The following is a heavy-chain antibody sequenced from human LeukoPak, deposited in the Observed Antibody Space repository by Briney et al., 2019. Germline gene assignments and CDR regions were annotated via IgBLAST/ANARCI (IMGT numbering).Heavy chain of an antibody. CDR1: GGSISSSSYY. J-gene: IGHJ4*02. D-gene: IGHD5-24*01. Sequence: SETLSLTCTVSGGSISSSSYYWGWIRQPPGKGLEWIGSIYYSGSTYYNPSLKSRVTISVDTSKNQFSLKLSSVTAADTAVYYCARDPVQMATPNDYWGQGTLVTVSS. V-gene: IGHV4-39*07. CDR2: IYYSGST. CDR3: ARDPVQMATPNDY.